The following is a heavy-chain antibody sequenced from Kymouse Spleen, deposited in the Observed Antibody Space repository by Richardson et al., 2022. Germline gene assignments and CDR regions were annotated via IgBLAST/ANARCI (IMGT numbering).Heavy chain of an antibody. CDR2: IYSGGST. J-gene: IGHJ6*02. CDR3: ARDGYYGSGSYYRYYYYGMDV. D-gene: IGHD3-10*01. Sequence: EVQLVESGGGLIQPGGSLRLSCAASGFTVSSNYMSWVRQAPGKGLEWVSVIYSGGSTYYADSVKGRFTISRDNSKNTLYLQMNSLRAEDTAVYYCARDGYYGSGSYYRYYYYGMDVWGQGTTVTVSS. CDR1: GFTVSSNY. V-gene: IGHV3-53*01.